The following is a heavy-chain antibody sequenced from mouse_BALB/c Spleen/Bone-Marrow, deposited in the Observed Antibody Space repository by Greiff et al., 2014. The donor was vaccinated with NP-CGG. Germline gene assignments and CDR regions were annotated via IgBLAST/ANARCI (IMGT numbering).Heavy chain of an antibody. J-gene: IGHJ3*01. D-gene: IGHD1-1*01. CDR1: GFNIKDTY. CDR2: IDPANGNT. V-gene: IGHV14-3*02. Sequence: VQLQQSGAELVKPGASVKLSCTASGFNIKDTYMHWVKQRPEQGLEWIGRIDPANGNTKYDPKFQGKATITADTSSNTAYLQLSSLTSEDTAVDYCATYYYGSSWGFAYWGQGTLVTVSA. CDR3: ATYYYGSSWGFAY.